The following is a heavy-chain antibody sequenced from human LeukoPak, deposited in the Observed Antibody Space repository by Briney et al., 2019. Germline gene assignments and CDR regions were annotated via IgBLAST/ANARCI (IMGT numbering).Heavy chain of an antibody. D-gene: IGHD5-12*01. Sequence: SETLSPTCTVSGGSISSGSYYWSWIRQPAGKGLEWIGRIYTSGSTNYNPSLKSRVTMSVDTSKNQFSLKLSSVTAADTAVYYCAKSGGEQWVRYSFDIWGQGTMVTVSS. CDR2: IYTSGST. V-gene: IGHV4-61*02. J-gene: IGHJ3*02. CDR1: GGSISSGSYY. CDR3: AKSGGEQWVRYSFDI.